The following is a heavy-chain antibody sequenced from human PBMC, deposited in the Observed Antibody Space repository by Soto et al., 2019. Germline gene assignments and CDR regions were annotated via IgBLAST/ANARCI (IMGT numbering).Heavy chain of an antibody. Sequence: GASVKVSCKASGYTFTSYAMQWVRQAPGQRLEWMGWINAGNGNTKYSQKFQGRVTITRDTSASTAYMELSSLRSEDTAVYYCASNTADYCSSTSCYVGWGQGTLVTVSS. CDR3: ASNTADYCSSTSCYVG. V-gene: IGHV1-3*01. CDR2: INAGNGNT. CDR1: GYTFTSYA. D-gene: IGHD2-2*01. J-gene: IGHJ4*02.